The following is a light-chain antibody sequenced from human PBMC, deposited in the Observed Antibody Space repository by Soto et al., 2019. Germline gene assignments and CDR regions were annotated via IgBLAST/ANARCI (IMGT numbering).Light chain of an antibody. V-gene: IGKV3-15*01. CDR1: QSISSN. CDR2: GAS. Sequence: EILMTQSPATLSVSPGERATLSCRASQSISSNLAWYKQKPGQAPRLLISGASTRATGISARLSGSGSGTEFTLTISSMQPDDFATYYCQHYSLVWAFGHGTKVDIK. CDR3: QHYSLVWA. J-gene: IGKJ1*01.